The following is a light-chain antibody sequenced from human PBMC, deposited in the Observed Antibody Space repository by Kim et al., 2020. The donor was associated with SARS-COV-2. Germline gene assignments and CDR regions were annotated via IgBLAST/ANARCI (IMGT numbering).Light chain of an antibody. Sequence: EIVMTQSPVTLSVSPGERVTLSCRASQSISTNLGWYQQNPGQAPRLLIYGASTRATGIPARFSGSGSGTEFTLTISSLQSEDFAVYCCQQYNDWPWTFGQGTKVEIK. CDR1: QSISTN. CDR2: GAS. J-gene: IGKJ1*01. V-gene: IGKV3-15*01. CDR3: QQYNDWPWT.